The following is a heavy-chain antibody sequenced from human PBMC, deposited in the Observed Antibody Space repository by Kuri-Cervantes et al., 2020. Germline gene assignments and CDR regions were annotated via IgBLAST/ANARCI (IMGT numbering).Heavy chain of an antibody. D-gene: IGHD6-6*01. V-gene: IGHV4-59*01. CDR1: GGSISSYY. CDR3: ARLVKNRNFDPYYFDY. CDR2: IYYSGST. J-gene: IGHJ4*02. Sequence: SETLSLTCTVSGGSISSYYWSWIRQPPGKGLEWIGYIYYSGSTNYNSSLQSRLTISVDTSKRQFSLRLSSMTAADTAVYYCARLVKNRNFDPYYFDYWGPGTLVTVSS.